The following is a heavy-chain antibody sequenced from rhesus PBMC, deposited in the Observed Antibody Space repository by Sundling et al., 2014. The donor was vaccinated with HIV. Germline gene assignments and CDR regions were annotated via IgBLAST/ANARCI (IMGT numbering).Heavy chain of an antibody. CDR2: ISGSRGST. J-gene: IGHJ1*01. V-gene: IGHV4-173*01. CDR1: GGSISSYY. CDR3: AREKQRVEYFAF. D-gene: IGHD6-31*01. Sequence: QVHLQESGPGLVKPSETLSLTCDVSGGSISSYYWSWIRQPPGKGLEWIGRISGSRGSTDYNPSLRNRVSLSRDTSKNQFSLRLNSATAADTAVYYCAREKQRVEYFAFWGQGALVTVSS.